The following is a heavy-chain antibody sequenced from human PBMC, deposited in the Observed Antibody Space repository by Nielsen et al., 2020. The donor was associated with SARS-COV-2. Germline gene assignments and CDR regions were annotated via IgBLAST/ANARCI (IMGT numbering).Heavy chain of an antibody. J-gene: IGHJ6*02. CDR2: ITPSADYT. D-gene: IGHD6-25*01. CDR1: AFPFSDYY. Sequence: GESLKISCTASAFPFSDYYLSWVRQAPGKGLEWVSSITPSADYTYYADSVKGRFTISRDNSKNTLYLQVNSLRAEDTAVYYCAKDAGGSFRDGRKYGMDVWGQGTTVTVSS. CDR3: AKDAGGSFRDGRKYGMDV. V-gene: IGHV3-23*01.